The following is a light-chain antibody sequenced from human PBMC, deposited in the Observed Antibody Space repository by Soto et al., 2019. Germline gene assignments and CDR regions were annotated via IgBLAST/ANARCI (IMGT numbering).Light chain of an antibody. J-gene: IGKJ1*01. CDR3: QQYGGSPRT. V-gene: IGKV3-20*01. Sequence: EIVLTQSPGTLSLSPGEGATLSCRASQSINSFLAWYQQRRGQAPRLLIHGASNRATGIPDRFSGSGSGPDFTLTISRLEHEDFDVYYCQQYGGSPRTLGQGTKVDIK. CDR1: QSINSF. CDR2: GAS.